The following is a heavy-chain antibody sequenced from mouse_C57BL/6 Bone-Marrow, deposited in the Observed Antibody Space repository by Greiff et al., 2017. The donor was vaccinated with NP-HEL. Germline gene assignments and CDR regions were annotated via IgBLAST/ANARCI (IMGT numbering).Heavy chain of an antibody. J-gene: IGHJ2*01. Sequence: VQLQESGPELVKPGASVKISCKASGYAFSSSWMNWVKQRPGKGLEWIGRIYPGDGDTNYNGKFKGKATLTADKSSSTAYMQLSSLTSEDSAVYFCARIDCGSSYVEEYWAQGTTLTVST. CDR1: GYAFSSSW. D-gene: IGHD1-1*01. CDR3: ARIDCGSSYVEEY. V-gene: IGHV1-82*01. CDR2: IYPGDGDT.